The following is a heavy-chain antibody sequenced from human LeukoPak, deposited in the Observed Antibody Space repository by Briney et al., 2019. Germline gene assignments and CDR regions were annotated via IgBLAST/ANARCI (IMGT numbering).Heavy chain of an antibody. Sequence: GASVKVSCKASGYTFTSYYIHWVRQAPGQGLEWMGIINPSGGSTSYAQKFQGRVTMTRDMSTSTVYMELSSLRSEDTAVYYCARDTLSDSSSWNPGAEYFQHWGQGTLVTVSS. D-gene: IGHD6-13*01. V-gene: IGHV1-46*01. CDR2: INPSGGST. CDR1: GYTFTSYY. CDR3: ARDTLSDSSSWNPGAEYFQH. J-gene: IGHJ1*01.